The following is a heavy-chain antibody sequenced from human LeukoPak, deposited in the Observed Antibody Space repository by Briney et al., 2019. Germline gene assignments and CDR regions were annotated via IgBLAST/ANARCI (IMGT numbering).Heavy chain of an antibody. CDR2: IYSGGST. D-gene: IGHD1-20*01. Sequence: GGSLRLSCAASGFTVSSNYMSWVRQAPGKELEWVSVIYSGGSTYYADSVKGRFTISRDNSKNTLYLQMNSLRAEDTAVYYCARDITGTTGGTYYYYMDVWGKGTTVTVSS. J-gene: IGHJ6*03. CDR1: GFTVSSNY. V-gene: IGHV3-53*01. CDR3: ARDITGTTGGTYYYYMDV.